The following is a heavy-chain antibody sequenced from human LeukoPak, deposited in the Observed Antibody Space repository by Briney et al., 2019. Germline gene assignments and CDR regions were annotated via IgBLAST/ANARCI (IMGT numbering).Heavy chain of an antibody. CDR1: GGSFSGYY. J-gene: IGHJ4*02. D-gene: IGHD1-26*01. CDR3: ARGLWEQGSFDY. V-gene: IGHV4-34*01. Sequence: SETLSLTCAVYGGSFSGYYWSWIRQPPGKGLEWIGEINHSGSTNYNPSLKSRVTISVDTSKNQFSLKLSSVTAADTAVYYCARGLWEQGSFDYWGQGTLVTVSS. CDR2: INHSGST.